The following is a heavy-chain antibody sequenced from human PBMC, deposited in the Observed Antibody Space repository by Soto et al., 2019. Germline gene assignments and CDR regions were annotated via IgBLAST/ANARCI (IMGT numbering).Heavy chain of an antibody. Sequence: SVKVSCKASGGTFSSYAISWVRQAPGQGLEWMGGIIPIFGTANYAQKFQGRVTITADKSTSTAYMELSSLRSEDTAVYYCARRGYRGYPYYYYYGMDVGGKGPRVTVSS. V-gene: IGHV1-69*06. CDR2: IIPIFGTA. J-gene: IGHJ6*04. D-gene: IGHD5-12*01. CDR1: GGTFSSYA. CDR3: ARRGYRGYPYYYYYGMDV.